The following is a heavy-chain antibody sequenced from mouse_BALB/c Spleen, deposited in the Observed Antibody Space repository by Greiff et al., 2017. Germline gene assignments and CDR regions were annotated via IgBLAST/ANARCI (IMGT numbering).Heavy chain of an antibody. J-gene: IGHJ4*01. CDR1: GFTFTDYY. CDR3: ARDIGLITEDYAMDY. CDR2: IRNKANGYTT. Sequence: EVQRVESGGGLVQPGGSLRLSCATSGFTFTDYYMSWVRQPPGKALEWLGFIRNKANGYTTEYSASVKGRFTISRDNSQSILYLQMNTLRAEDSATYYCARDIGLITEDYAMDYWGQGTSVTVSS. V-gene: IGHV7-3*02. D-gene: IGHD1-3*01.